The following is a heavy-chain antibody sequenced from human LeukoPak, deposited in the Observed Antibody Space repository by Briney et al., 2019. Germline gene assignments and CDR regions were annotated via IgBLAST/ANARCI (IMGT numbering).Heavy chain of an antibody. Sequence: ASVKVSCEASGYTFTSYGISWVRQAPGQGLEWMGWISAYNGNTNYAQKLQGRVTMTTDTSTSTAYMELRSLRSDDTAVYYCARERWYSGYDYHFDYWGQGTLVTVSS. CDR1: GYTFTSYG. D-gene: IGHD5-12*01. CDR3: ARERWYSGYDYHFDY. V-gene: IGHV1-18*01. J-gene: IGHJ4*02. CDR2: ISAYNGNT.